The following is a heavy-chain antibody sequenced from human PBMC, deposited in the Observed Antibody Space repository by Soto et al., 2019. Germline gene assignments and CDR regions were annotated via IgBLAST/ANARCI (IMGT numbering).Heavy chain of an antibody. J-gene: IGHJ4*02. CDR3: ARVAVLTAAGTTDY. V-gene: IGHV3-11*06. Sequence: QVQLVESGGGLVRPGGSLRLSCSASGFTFSDYYMSWIRQVPGKGLECVAYISGTSDSIPYADSVKGRFTISRDNAKNSLYLQMNSLRAEDTAVYYCARVAVLTAAGTTDYWGQGTLVTVSS. D-gene: IGHD6-13*01. CDR2: ISGTSDSI. CDR1: GFTFSDYY.